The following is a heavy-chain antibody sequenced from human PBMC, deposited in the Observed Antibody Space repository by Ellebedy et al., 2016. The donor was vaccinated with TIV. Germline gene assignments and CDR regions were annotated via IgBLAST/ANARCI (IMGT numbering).Heavy chain of an antibody. CDR3: ASWYSVGSYGIDY. CDR1: GLTFSSYS. Sequence: GESLKISCAASGLTFSSYSMDWVRQAPGKGLEWISYITSSSTTISYADSVKGRFTISRDNAKNSLYLQMNSLRDEDTATYYFASWYSVGSYGIDYWGQGTLVTVSS. D-gene: IGHD1-26*01. J-gene: IGHJ4*02. CDR2: ITSSSTTI. V-gene: IGHV3-48*02.